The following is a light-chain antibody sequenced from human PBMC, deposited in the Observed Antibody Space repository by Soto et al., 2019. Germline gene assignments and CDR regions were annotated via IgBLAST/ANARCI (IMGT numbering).Light chain of an antibody. CDR3: QSYDSNTVI. Sequence: NFMLTQPHSVSESPGQTVIISCTRSVGSIAYNSVQWYQQRPGSAPNTVIYDNNQRPSGVPDRFSGSTDGSSNSASLTVSGLQTEDEADYYCQSYDSNTVIFGGGTKLTVL. J-gene: IGLJ2*01. CDR1: VGSIAYNS. CDR2: DNN. V-gene: IGLV6-57*04.